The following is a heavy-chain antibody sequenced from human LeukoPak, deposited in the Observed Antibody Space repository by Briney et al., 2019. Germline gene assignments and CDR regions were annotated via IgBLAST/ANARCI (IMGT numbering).Heavy chain of an antibody. J-gene: IGHJ4*02. D-gene: IGHD1-20*01. CDR3: ARHNWSDYY. CDR1: GGSLSGYY. Sequence: SGTLSLTCAAYGGSLSGYYWSWIRQPPGKGLEWIGEINHGGSTNYNPSLKSRVTISVDTAKNQFSLKLSSVTAADTAVYYCARHNWSDYYWGQGTLVTVSS. CDR2: INHGGST. V-gene: IGHV4-34*01.